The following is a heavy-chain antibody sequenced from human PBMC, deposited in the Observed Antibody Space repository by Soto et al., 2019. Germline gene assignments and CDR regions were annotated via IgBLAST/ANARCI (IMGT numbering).Heavy chain of an antibody. V-gene: IGHV3-20*01. CDR3: ARGGIAVAGTGYFYYGMDV. D-gene: IGHD6-19*01. CDR2: INWNGGST. CDR1: GFTFDDYG. Sequence: GGSLRLSCAASGFTFDDYGMSWVRQAPGKGLEWVSGINWNGGSTGYADSVKGRFTISRDNAKNSLYLQMNSLRAEDTAWYHCARGGIAVAGTGYFYYGMDVWGQGTTVTVSS. J-gene: IGHJ6*02.